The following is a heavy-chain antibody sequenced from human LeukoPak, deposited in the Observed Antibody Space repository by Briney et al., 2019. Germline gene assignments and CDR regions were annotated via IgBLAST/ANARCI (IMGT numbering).Heavy chain of an antibody. J-gene: IGHJ4*02. CDR2: ISGSGGST. D-gene: IGHD3-10*01. Sequence: GGSLRLSRAASGFTFSSYAMSWVRQAPGKGLEWVSAISGSGGSTYYADSVKGRFTISRDNSKNTLYLQMNSLRAEDTAVYYCARGITMVREIDYWGQGTLVTVSS. CDR3: ARGITMVREIDY. V-gene: IGHV3-23*01. CDR1: GFTFSSYA.